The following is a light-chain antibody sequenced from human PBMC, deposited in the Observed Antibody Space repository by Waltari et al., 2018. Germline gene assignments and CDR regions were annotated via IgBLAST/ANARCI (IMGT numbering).Light chain of an antibody. Sequence: DIQMTQSPSTLSASVGDRVTITCRANQSISIWLAWYQQKPGKAPKLLIYKASSLESGVPSRFSGSGSGTEFTLTISSLQPDDFATYYCQQYNSYWTFGQGTKVEIK. CDR3: QQYNSYWT. CDR1: QSISIW. V-gene: IGKV1-5*03. J-gene: IGKJ1*01. CDR2: KAS.